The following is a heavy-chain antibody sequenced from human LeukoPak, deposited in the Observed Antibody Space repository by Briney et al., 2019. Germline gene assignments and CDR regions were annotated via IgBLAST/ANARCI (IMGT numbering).Heavy chain of an antibody. J-gene: IGHJ4*02. D-gene: IGHD1-26*01. CDR2: IYTSGST. CDR1: GGSISSYY. Sequence: SETLSLTCTVSGGSISSYYWSWIRQPARKGLEWIGRIYTSGSTNYNPSLKSRVTMSVDTSKNQFSLKLSSVTAADTAVYYCARAPRSGSYRYYFDYWGQGTLVTVSS. CDR3: ARAPRSGSYRYYFDY. V-gene: IGHV4-4*07.